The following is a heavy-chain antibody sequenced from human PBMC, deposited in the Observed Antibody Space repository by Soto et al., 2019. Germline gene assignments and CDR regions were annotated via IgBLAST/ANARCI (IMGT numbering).Heavy chain of an antibody. CDR3: ARSANTAVYQYKGMDV. Sequence: QVRLQESGPGLVKPSETLSLTCSVSGGSISSGGYYWSWIRQHPGKGPEWLGYIYDSGSTSYKSSRRSRLTISVDPSKNKFSLNLSSVTAADTAVYYCARSANTAVYQYKGMDVWGQGTTVTVSS. CDR2: IYDSGST. V-gene: IGHV4-31*03. CDR1: GGSISSGGYY. J-gene: IGHJ6*02. D-gene: IGHD5-18*01.